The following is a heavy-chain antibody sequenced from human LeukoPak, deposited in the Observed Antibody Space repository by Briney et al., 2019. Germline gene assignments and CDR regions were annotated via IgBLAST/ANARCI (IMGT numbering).Heavy chain of an antibody. CDR1: GGSFSGYY. Sequence: KPSETLSLTCAVYGGSFSGYYWSWIRQPPGKGLEWIGEINHSGSTNYNPSLKSRVTISVDTSKNQFSLKPSSVTAADTAVYYCARVRVSYYPDYWGQGTLVTVSS. CDR2: INHSGST. V-gene: IGHV4-34*01. CDR3: ARVRVSYYPDY. J-gene: IGHJ4*02. D-gene: IGHD3-10*01.